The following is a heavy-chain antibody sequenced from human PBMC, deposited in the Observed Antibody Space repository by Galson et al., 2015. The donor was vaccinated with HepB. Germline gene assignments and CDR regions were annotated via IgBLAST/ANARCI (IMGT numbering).Heavy chain of an antibody. CDR1: GFTFSSYA. J-gene: IGHJ4*02. V-gene: IGHV3-64D*06. D-gene: IGHD2-8*02. CDR3: VNTGGPYYFDY. CDR2: ISSNGGST. Sequence: LRLSCAASGFTFSSYAMHWVRQAPGKGLEYVSAISSNGGSTYYADSVKGRFTISRDNSKNTLYLQMGSLRAEDTAVYYCVNTGGPYYFDYWGQGTLVTVSS.